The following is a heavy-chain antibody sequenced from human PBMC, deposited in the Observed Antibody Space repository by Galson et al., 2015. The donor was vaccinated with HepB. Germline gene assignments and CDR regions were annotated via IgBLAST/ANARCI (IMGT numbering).Heavy chain of an antibody. Sequence: SLRLSCAASGFTFGDYGLTWVRQAPGKGLEWVGVIRAKAYGGTTDYAASVKGRFTISRDDSKSIAYLQMNSLKTEDTGMYYCTRGGIAVAGTAYWGQGTQVTVSS. V-gene: IGHV3-49*04. J-gene: IGHJ4*02. CDR1: GFTFGDYG. CDR2: IRAKAYGGTT. CDR3: TRGGIAVAGTAY. D-gene: IGHD6-19*01.